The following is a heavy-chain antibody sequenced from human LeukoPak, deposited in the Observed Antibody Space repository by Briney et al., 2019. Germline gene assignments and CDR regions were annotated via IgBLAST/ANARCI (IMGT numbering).Heavy chain of an antibody. CDR1: GFTFSSYL. Sequence: GGSLRLSCSASGFTFSSYLMSWVHQAPGKGLEWVSGISWNSGSIGYADSVKGRFTISRDNAKNSLYLQMNSLRAEDTALYYCAKDSKVTYSSGWTGAFDIWGQGTMVTVSS. CDR3: AKDSKVTYSSGWTGAFDI. V-gene: IGHV3-9*01. J-gene: IGHJ3*02. CDR2: ISWNSGSI. D-gene: IGHD6-19*01.